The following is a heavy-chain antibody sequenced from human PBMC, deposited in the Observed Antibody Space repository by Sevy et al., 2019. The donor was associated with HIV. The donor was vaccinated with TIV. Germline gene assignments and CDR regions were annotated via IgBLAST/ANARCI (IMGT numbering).Heavy chain of an antibody. CDR1: GGTFSSYA. CDR3: ARALGKRGYSGYDFLGFDY. J-gene: IGHJ4*02. D-gene: IGHD5-12*01. CDR2: IIPIFGTA. V-gene: IGHV1-69*13. Sequence: ASVKVSCKASGGTFSSYAISWVRQAPGQGLEWMGGIIPIFGTANYARKFQGRVTITADESTSTAYMELSSLRSEDTAVYYCARALGKRGYSGYDFLGFDYWGQGTLVTVSS.